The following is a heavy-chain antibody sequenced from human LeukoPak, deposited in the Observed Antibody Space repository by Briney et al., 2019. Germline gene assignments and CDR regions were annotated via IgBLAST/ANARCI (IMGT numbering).Heavy chain of an antibody. CDR3: ARERAYMVRGVNPYYCYGMDV. D-gene: IGHD3-10*01. CDR2: MNPNSGNT. CDR1: GYTFTSYD. Sequence: ASVKVSCKASGYTFTSYDINWVRQATGQGLEWMGWMNPNSGNTGYAQKFQGRVTMTRNTSISTAYMELSSLRSEDAAVYYCARERAYMVRGVNPYYCYGMDVWGQGTTVTVSS. J-gene: IGHJ6*02. V-gene: IGHV1-8*01.